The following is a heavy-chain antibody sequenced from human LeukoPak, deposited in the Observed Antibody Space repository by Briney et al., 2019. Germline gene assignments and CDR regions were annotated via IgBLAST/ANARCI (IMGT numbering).Heavy chain of an antibody. Sequence: PSETLSLTCAVYGGSLSGYYWSWIRQPPGKGLEWIGEINHSGSTNYNPSLKSRVTISVDTSKNQFSLKLSSVTAADTAVYYCARAHKYYYDSSGYYHYYFDYWGQGTLVTVSS. CDR3: ARAHKYYYDSSGYYHYYFDY. V-gene: IGHV4-34*01. D-gene: IGHD3-22*01. J-gene: IGHJ4*02. CDR1: GGSLSGYY. CDR2: INHSGST.